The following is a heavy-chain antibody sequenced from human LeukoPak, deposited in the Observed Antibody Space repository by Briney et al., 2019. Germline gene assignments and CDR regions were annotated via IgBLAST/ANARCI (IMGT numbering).Heavy chain of an antibody. CDR3: ARDHCSGGSCYSDY. CDR1: GGSVSSGSYY. Sequence: NPSETLSLTCTVSGGSVSSGSYYWSWIRQPPGKGLEWIGYIYYSGSTNYNPSLKSRVTISVDTSKNQFSLKLSSVTAADTAVYYCARDHCSGGSCYSDYWGQGTLVTVSS. D-gene: IGHD2-15*01. CDR2: IYYSGST. V-gene: IGHV4-61*01. J-gene: IGHJ4*02.